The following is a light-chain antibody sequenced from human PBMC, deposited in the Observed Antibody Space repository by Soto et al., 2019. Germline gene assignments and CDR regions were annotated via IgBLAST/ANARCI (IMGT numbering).Light chain of an antibody. CDR1: QSLTSY. V-gene: IGKV3-15*01. J-gene: IGKJ4*01. Sequence: EIVMTQSPATLSVSPGERAALSCRASQSLTSYLAWFQQKPGQAPSLLIYGASARATGIPDRFSGSGSGTDFTHSSNILQSEDIEVYYFQQYYSWPLTLGGGTTVEIK. CDR3: QQYYSWPLT. CDR2: GAS.